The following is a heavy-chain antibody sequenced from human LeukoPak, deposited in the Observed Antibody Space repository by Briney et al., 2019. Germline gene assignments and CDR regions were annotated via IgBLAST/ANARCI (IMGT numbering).Heavy chain of an antibody. V-gene: IGHV1-69*13. J-gene: IGHJ4*02. CDR2: IIPIFGTA. CDR3: ARDRSPVLWFGEHDPTGSDY. CDR1: GGTFSSYA. D-gene: IGHD3-10*01. Sequence: ASVKVSCTASGGTFSSYAISWVRQAPGQGLEWMGGIIPIFGTANYAQKFQGRVTITADESTSTAYMELSSLRSEDTAVYYCARDRSPVLWFGEHDPTGSDYWGQGTLVTVSS.